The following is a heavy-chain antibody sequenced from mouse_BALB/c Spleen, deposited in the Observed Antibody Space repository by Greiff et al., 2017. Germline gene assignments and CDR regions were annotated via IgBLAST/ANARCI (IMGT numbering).Heavy chain of an antibody. CDR2: INPSNGGT. J-gene: IGHJ1*01. CDR3: TREDLGYFDV. Sequence: QVHVKQSGAGLVQPGASVKLSCTASGYTFTSYYMYWVKQRPGQGLEWIGEINPSNGGTNFNEKFKSKATLTVDKSSSTAYMQLSSLTSEDSAVYYCTREDLGYFDVWGAGTTVTVSS. V-gene: IGHV1S81*02. CDR1: GYTFTSYY.